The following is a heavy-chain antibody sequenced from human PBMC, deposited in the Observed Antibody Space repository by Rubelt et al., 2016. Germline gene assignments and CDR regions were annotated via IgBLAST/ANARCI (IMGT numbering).Heavy chain of an antibody. CDR2: ISYDGSNK. J-gene: IGHJ6*02. CDR3: ARKQRGGMDV. D-gene: IGHD6-25*01. V-gene: IGHV3-30*04. CDR1: A. Sequence: AMHWVRQAPGKGLEWVAVISYDGSNKYYADSVKGRFTISRDSAKNSLYLQMNSLRAEDTAVYYCARKQRGGMDVWGLGTTVTVS.